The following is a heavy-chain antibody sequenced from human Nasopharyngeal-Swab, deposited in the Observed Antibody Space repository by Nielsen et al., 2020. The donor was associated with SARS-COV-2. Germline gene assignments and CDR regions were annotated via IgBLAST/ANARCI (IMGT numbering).Heavy chain of an antibody. J-gene: IGHJ4*02. CDR3: ARGGGAVAGLGY. D-gene: IGHD6-19*01. Sequence: ASVKVSCKASGYTFANYGIAWVRQAPGQGLEWMGRINPNSGGTNYAQKFQGRVTMTRDTSISTAYMELSRLRSDDTAVYYCARGGGAVAGLGYWGQGTLVTVSS. V-gene: IGHV1-2*06. CDR2: INPNSGGT. CDR1: GYTFANYG.